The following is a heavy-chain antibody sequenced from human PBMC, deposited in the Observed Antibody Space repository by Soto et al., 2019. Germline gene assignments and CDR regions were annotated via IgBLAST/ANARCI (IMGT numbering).Heavy chain of an antibody. CDR3: ARGVTANYMGGDAFAI. J-gene: IGHJ3*02. Sequence: QVLLVQSGAEVKKPGSSVKVSCQAAGGSFSSYMVSWVRQAPGQGLDYMGGIMPVFGTPTYTAKFQGRVKITADESTGTAYLELTSLKSDDTAVYYCARGVTANYMGGDAFAIWGQGTMVTVSS. CDR1: GGSFSSYM. V-gene: IGHV1-69*01. CDR2: IMPVFGTP. D-gene: IGHD4-4*01.